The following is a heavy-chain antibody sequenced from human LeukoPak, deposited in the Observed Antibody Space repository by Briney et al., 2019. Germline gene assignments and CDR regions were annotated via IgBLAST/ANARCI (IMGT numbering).Heavy chain of an antibody. D-gene: IGHD3-3*01. V-gene: IGHV3-48*04. CDR3: ARITDRTIFGEIMHGFDI. Sequence: GGSLRLSCAASRFTFSSYSMNWVRQAPGKGLEWVSYISSSSSTIYYADSVKGRFTISRDNAKNSLYLQMNSLRAEDTAVYYCARITDRTIFGEIMHGFDIWGQGTPVTVSS. CDR2: ISSSSSTI. CDR1: RFTFSSYS. J-gene: IGHJ3*02.